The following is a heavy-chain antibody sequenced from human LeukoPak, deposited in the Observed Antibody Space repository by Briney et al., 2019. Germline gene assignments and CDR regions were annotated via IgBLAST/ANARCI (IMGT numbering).Heavy chain of an antibody. V-gene: IGHV4-4*07. CDR1: GGSISSYY. CDR3: ARVGGITMIVVLITDAFDI. Sequence: PSETLSLTCTVSGGSISSYYWGWIRQPPGKGLEWIGRIYTSGSTNYNPSLKSRVTMSVDTSKNQLSLKLRSVTAADTAVYYCARVGGITMIVVLITDAFDIWGQGTMVTVSS. J-gene: IGHJ3*02. CDR2: IYTSGST. D-gene: IGHD3-22*01.